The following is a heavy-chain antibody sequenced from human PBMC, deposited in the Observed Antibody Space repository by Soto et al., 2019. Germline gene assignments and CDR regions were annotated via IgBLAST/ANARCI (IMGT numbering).Heavy chain of an antibody. D-gene: IGHD5-18*01. CDR3: AREKREIQLRQPYGMDV. V-gene: IGHV1-2*04. J-gene: IGHJ6*02. CDR2: INPNSGGT. Sequence: GASVKVSCKASGYTFTGYYMHWVRQAPGQGLEWMGWINPNSGGTNYAQKFQGWVTMTRDTSISTAYMELSRLRSDDTAVYYCAREKREIQLRQPYGMDVWGQGTTVTVSS. CDR1: GYTFTGYY.